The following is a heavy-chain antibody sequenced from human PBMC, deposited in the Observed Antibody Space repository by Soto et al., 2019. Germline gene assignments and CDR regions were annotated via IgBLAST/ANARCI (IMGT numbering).Heavy chain of an antibody. CDR3: AKDPLYCSGGSCYYEYYFDY. D-gene: IGHD2-15*01. V-gene: IGHV3-23*01. Sequence: GGSLRLSCAASGFTFSSYAMSWVRQAPGKGLEWVSAISGSGGSTYYADSVKGRFTISRDNSKNTLYLQMNSLRAEDTAVYYCAKDPLYCSGGSCYYEYYFDYWGQGTLVTVSS. J-gene: IGHJ4*02. CDR2: ISGSGGST. CDR1: GFTFSSYA.